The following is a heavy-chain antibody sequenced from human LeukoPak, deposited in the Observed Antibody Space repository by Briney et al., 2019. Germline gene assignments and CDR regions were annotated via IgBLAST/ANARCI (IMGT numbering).Heavy chain of an antibody. CDR3: ARVQQQLGFDP. D-gene: IGHD6-13*01. CDR2: ISWDGGST. J-gene: IGHJ5*02. CDR1: GFTFDDYA. V-gene: IGHV3-43D*03. Sequence: GGSLRLSCAASGFTFDDYAMHWVRQAPGKGLEWVSLISWDGGSTYYADSVKGRFTISRDNAKNSLYLQMNSLRAEDTAVYYCARVQQQLGFDPWGQGTLVTVSS.